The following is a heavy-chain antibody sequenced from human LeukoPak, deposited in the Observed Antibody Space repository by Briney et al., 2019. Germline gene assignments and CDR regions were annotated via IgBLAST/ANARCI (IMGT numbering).Heavy chain of an antibody. Sequence: GGSLRLSCAASGFTFSSYWMSWVRQAPGKGLEWVANIKQDGSEKYYVDSVKGRFTISRDNAKNSLYLQMNSLRAEDTAVYYCARGDSSGWYVVTGWFAPWGQGALVTVSS. CDR1: GFTFSSYW. D-gene: IGHD6-19*01. CDR3: ARGDSSGWYVVTGWFAP. J-gene: IGHJ5*02. CDR2: IKQDGSEK. V-gene: IGHV3-7*01.